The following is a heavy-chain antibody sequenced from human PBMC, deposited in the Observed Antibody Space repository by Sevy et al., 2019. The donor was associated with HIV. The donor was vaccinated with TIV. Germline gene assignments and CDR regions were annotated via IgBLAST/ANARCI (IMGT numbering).Heavy chain of an antibody. Sequence: SQTLSLTCVISGDSVSSNSAAWNWIRQSPSRGLEWLGRTYYRSKWYNDYAVSVKSRITINPDTSKNQFSLQLNSVTPEDTAVYYCARDPPRGHWSYYYYGMDVWGQGTTVTVSS. CDR2: TYYRSKWYN. J-gene: IGHJ6*02. CDR3: ARDPPRGHWSYYYYGMDV. D-gene: IGHD3-16*01. V-gene: IGHV6-1*01. CDR1: GDSVSSNSAA.